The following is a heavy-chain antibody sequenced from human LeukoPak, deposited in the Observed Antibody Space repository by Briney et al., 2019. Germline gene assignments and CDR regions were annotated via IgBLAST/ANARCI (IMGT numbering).Heavy chain of an antibody. Sequence: SETLSLTCPVYGGSFSGYYWSWIRQPAGKGLEWIGEMNHSGGTKYNPSLTSPVTVSVDTSKNQFSLQLTSVPTADTAVYYCARGYRRIAAAFYYYYGMDVWGQGTTVTVSS. D-gene: IGHD6-13*01. CDR1: GGSFSGYY. V-gene: IGHV4-34*01. CDR2: MNHSGGT. CDR3: ARGYRRIAAAFYYYYGMDV. J-gene: IGHJ6*02.